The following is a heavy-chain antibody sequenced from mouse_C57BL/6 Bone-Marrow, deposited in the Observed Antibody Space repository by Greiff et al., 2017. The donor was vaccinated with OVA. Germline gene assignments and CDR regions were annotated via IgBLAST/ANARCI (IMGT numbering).Heavy chain of an antibody. D-gene: IGHD3-3*01. CDR2: INSDGGST. CDR1: EYEFPSHA. Sequence: EVKLMESGGGLVQPGESLKLSCESNEYEFPSHAMSWVRKTPEKRLELVAAINSDGGSTYYPDTMERRFIISSDNTKKTLYLQMSSLRSEDTALDYCARHGDPSEAMDYWGQGTSVTVSS. V-gene: IGHV5-2*01. J-gene: IGHJ4*01. CDR3: ARHGDPSEAMDY.